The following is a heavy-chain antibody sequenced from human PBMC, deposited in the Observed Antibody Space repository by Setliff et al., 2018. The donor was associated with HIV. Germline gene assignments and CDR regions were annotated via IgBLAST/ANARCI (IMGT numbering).Heavy chain of an antibody. Sequence: GASVKVSCKASGGSFRNYAINWVRQAPGQGLEWMGGIIPSGSSTSYAQKFQGRVTMTRDTSTSTVYMELSSLRSEDTAVYYCARGGYYDSSGKDYYYYYMDVWGKGTTVTVSS. CDR1: GGSFRNYA. CDR3: ARGGYYDSSGKDYYYYYMDV. J-gene: IGHJ6*03. V-gene: IGHV1-46*01. CDR2: IIPSGSST. D-gene: IGHD3-22*01.